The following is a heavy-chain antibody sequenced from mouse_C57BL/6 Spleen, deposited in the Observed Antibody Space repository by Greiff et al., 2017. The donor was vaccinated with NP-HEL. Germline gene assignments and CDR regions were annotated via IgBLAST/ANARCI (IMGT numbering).Heavy chain of an antibody. Sequence: QVQLQPSRPELVKPGASVKLSCKASGYTFTSYDINWVKQRPGQGLEWIGWIYPRDGSTKYNEKFKGKATLTVDTSSSTAYMELHSLTSEDSAVYFCARFRGFYAMDYWGQGTSVTVSS. CDR2: IYPRDGST. CDR3: ARFRGFYAMDY. V-gene: IGHV1-85*01. CDR1: GYTFTSYD. J-gene: IGHJ4*01.